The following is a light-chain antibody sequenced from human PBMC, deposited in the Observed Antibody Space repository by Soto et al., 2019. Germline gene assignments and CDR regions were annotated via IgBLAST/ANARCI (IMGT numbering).Light chain of an antibody. V-gene: IGKV3-20*01. CDR2: GAS. CDR1: QSVSSSSY. J-gene: IGKJ2*01. CDR3: RQYGSSPSYT. Sequence: EIVLTQSPGTLSLSPGERATLSCRASQSVSSSSYLAWYQQKPGQAPRLLIYGASSRATGIPDRFSGSGSATDFTLNISRLEPEDFAVYYCRQYGSSPSYTFGQGTKLEIE.